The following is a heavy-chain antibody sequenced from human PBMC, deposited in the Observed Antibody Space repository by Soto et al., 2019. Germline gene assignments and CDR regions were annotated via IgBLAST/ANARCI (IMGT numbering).Heavy chain of an antibody. D-gene: IGHD3-10*01. V-gene: IGHV3-7*01. CDR2: IKQDGSEK. Sequence: GSLRLSCAASGFTFSSYWMSWVRQAPGKGLEWVANIKQDGSEKYYVDSVKGRFTISRDNAKNSLYLQMNSLRAEDTAVYYCASSTTYYYGSGSYGFDYWGQGTLVTVSS. CDR3: ASSTTYYYGSGSYGFDY. CDR1: GFTFSSYW. J-gene: IGHJ4*02.